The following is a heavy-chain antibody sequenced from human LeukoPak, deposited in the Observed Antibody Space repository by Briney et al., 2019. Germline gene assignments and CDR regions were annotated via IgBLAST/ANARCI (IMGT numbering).Heavy chain of an antibody. D-gene: IGHD6-6*01. CDR1: GFTFSSYA. V-gene: IGHV3-48*03. CDR3: ATVGRSSRPGY. Sequence: GGSLRLSCAASGFTFSSYAMSWVRQAPGKGLEWVSYITTGGGTTYYADSVKGRFTISRDNAKNSLYLQMSSLRAEDTATYYCATVGRSSRPGYWGQGALVTVSS. CDR2: ITTGGGTT. J-gene: IGHJ4*02.